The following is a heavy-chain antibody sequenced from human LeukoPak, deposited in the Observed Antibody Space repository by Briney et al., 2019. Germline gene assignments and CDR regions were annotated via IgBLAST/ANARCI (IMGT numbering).Heavy chain of an antibody. V-gene: IGHV4-59*08. Sequence: SETLSLTCTVSGGSISGYYWSWIRQSPGKRLEWIAYISFTGNTNYNPSLKSRVTISLDTSKTHFSLTLSSLTAADTAVYYCARSWTAARKYYFDYWGQGTLVTVSS. CDR2: ISFTGNT. CDR3: ARSWTAARKYYFDY. J-gene: IGHJ4*02. D-gene: IGHD6-6*01. CDR1: GGSISGYY.